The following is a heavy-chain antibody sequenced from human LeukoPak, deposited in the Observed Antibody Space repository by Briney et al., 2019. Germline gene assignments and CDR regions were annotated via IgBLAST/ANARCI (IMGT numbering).Heavy chain of an antibody. Sequence: ASVKVSCKASGYTFTGYYMHWVRQAPGQGLEWMGWINPNSGGTNYAQKFQGRVTMTRDTSISTAYMELSRLRSDDTAVYYCAIVMITFGGAIDPWGQGTLVTVSS. J-gene: IGHJ5*02. CDR3: AIVMITFGGAIDP. CDR1: GYTFTGYY. CDR2: INPNSGGT. D-gene: IGHD3-16*01. V-gene: IGHV1-2*02.